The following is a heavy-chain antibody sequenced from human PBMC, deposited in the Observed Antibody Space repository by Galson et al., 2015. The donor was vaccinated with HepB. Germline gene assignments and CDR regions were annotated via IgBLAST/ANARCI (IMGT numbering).Heavy chain of an antibody. CDR2: IYWDDDK. V-gene: IGHV2-5*02. D-gene: IGHD6-13*01. Sequence: FSLSTSGVGVGWIRQPPGKALEWLALIYWDDDKRYSPSLKSRLTITKDTSKNQVVLTMTNMDPVDTATYYCAHNGIAAAGSGYWGQGTLVTVSS. J-gene: IGHJ4*02. CDR3: AHNGIAAAGSGY. CDR1: FSLSTSGVG.